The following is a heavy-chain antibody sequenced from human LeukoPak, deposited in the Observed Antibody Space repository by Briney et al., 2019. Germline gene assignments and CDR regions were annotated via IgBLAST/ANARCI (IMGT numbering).Heavy chain of an antibody. V-gene: IGHV4-39*01. D-gene: IGHD4-17*01. Sequence: SETLSLTCTVSGGSISSDNFYWGWIRQPPGKGLEWIGSIYYSGTTYYNPSLKSRVTISVDTSKNQFSLKLSSVTAADTALYYCARGRPRVGYGDYVSDYWGQGTLVTVSS. CDR1: GGSISSDNFY. J-gene: IGHJ4*02. CDR2: IYYSGTT. CDR3: ARGRPRVGYGDYVSDY.